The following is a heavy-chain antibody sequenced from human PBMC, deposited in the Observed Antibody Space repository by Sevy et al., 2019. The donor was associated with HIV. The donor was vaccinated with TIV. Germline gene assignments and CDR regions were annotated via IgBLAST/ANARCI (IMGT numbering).Heavy chain of an antibody. J-gene: IGHJ4*02. V-gene: IGHV3-49*04. CDR2: IRSKADGATT. CDR1: GFTFGDYA. D-gene: IGHD3-3*02. CDR3: TSYILGVVPHPYYFDY. Sequence: GGSLRLSCTTSGFTFGDYAMSWVRQAPGEGLQWVGFIRSKADGATTEYAASVKGRFTISRDDSRSIAYLQMNSLKTEDSAIYYCTSYILGVVPHPYYFDYWGQGTLVTVSS.